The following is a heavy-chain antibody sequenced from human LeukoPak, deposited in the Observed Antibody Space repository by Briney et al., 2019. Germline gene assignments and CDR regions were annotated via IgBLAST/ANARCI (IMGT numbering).Heavy chain of an antibody. V-gene: IGHV3-7*03. CDR2: VRQDGSQK. J-gene: IGHJ4*02. CDR1: GFSFSSYW. Sequence: GGSLRLSCRASGFSFSSYWMSWVRQAPGKGLEWVANVRQDGSQKYYLDSVKGRFTISGDNAKNSLYLQMDSLRVEDTAVYYCARDSGYRDYWGQGTPVTVSP. D-gene: IGHD3-9*01. CDR3: ARDSGYRDY.